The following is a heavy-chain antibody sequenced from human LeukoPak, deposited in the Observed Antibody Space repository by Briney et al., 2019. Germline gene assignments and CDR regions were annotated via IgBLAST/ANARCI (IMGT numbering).Heavy chain of an antibody. CDR2: IYYSGST. CDR1: GGSISSSSYY. D-gene: IGHD3-22*01. J-gene: IGHJ4*02. CDR3: ARDQYYYDSSGDFDY. Sequence: SETLSLTCTVSGGSISSSSYYWGWIRQPPGKGLGWIGSIYYSGSTYYNPSLKSRVTISVDTSKNQFSLKLSSVTAADTAVYYCARDQYYYDSSGDFDYWGQGTLVTVSS. V-gene: IGHV4-39*07.